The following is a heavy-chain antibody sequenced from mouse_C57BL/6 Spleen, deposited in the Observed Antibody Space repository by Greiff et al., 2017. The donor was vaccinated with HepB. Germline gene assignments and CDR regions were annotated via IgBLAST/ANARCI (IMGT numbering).Heavy chain of an antibody. Sequence: VQLQQPGAELVKPGASVKLSCKASGYTFTSYWMQWVKQRPGQGLEWIGEIDPSDSYTNYNQKFTGKATLTVDTSSSTTYMQLSSLTSEDSAVYYCARRDSYWYFDVWGTGTTVTVSS. J-gene: IGHJ1*03. CDR3: ARRDSYWYFDV. V-gene: IGHV1-50*01. CDR1: GYTFTSYW. D-gene: IGHD3-3*01. CDR2: IDPSDSYT.